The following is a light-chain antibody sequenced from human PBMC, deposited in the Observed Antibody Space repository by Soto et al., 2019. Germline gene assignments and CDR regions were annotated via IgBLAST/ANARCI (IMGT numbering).Light chain of an antibody. V-gene: IGLV1-40*01. CDR3: QSXDSSLSGWV. CDR2: GNS. J-gene: IGLJ3*02. CDR1: SSNIGAGYD. Sequence: QSVLTQPPSVSGAPGQRVTISCTGSSSNIGAGYDVHWYQQLPGTAPKLLIYGNSNRPSGVPDRFSGSKSGTSASLAITGLQXXXXXXXYCQSXDSSLSGWVFGGGTKLTVL.